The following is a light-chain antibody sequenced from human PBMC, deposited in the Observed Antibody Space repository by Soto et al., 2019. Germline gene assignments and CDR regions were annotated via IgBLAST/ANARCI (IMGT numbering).Light chain of an antibody. CDR3: QSYDSGLCGHWV. J-gene: IGLJ3*02. CDR2: DNT. V-gene: IGLV1-40*01. CDR1: SSNLGAGYD. Sequence: QSVLTQPPSMSGAPGQRVTMSCTGSSSNLGAGYDVHWYQRLPGAAPKLLIYDNTHRPSGVPNRISGSKSGTSASLAITGLQAEDEADYYCQSYDSGLCGHWVFGGGTKLTVL.